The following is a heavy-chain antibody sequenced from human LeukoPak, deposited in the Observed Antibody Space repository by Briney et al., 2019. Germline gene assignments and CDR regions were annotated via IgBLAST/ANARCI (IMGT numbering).Heavy chain of an antibody. CDR2: IKEDGSEK. Sequence: GGSLRLSCVASGFTFSNYWMSWVRQAPGKGLECVANIKEDGSEKYYVDSVKGRFTIPRGNAKNSLYLQMNSLRAEDTAVYYCARQGDDYWGHGTLVTVSS. J-gene: IGHJ4*01. CDR1: GFTFSNYW. D-gene: IGHD3-16*01. V-gene: IGHV3-7*01. CDR3: ARQGDDY.